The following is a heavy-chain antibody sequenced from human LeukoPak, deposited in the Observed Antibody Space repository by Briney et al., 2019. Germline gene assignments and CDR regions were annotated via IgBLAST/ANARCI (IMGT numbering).Heavy chain of an antibody. CDR3: AKDQTQLLWFGESFARNWFDP. J-gene: IGHJ5*02. D-gene: IGHD3-10*01. Sequence: GGSLRLSCAASGFTFSTYGIHWVRQAPGKGLEWVSFISYDGSNEYYADSVKGRFTISRDNSKNTLYLQMNSLRAEDTAVYYCAKDQTQLLWFGESFARNWFDPWGQGTLVTVSS. CDR1: GFTFSTYG. V-gene: IGHV3-30*18. CDR2: ISYDGSNE.